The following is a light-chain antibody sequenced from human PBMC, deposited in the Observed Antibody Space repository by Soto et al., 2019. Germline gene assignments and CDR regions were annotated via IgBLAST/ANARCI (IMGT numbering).Light chain of an antibody. CDR1: QSVSSSY. Sequence: EIVLTQSPGTLSLSPGERATLSCRASQSVSSSYLAWYQQKPGQAPRLLIYGASSRATGIPDRFSGSRSGTDFTLTSTRREPEDYTVYYCQRYGSSQSSGKRTKVPI. CDR3: QRYGSSQS. J-gene: IGKJ1*01. V-gene: IGKV3-20*01. CDR2: GAS.